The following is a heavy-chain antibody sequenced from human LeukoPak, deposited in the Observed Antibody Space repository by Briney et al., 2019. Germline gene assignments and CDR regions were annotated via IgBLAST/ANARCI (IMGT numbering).Heavy chain of an antibody. CDR3: ARDNGPFYGSGSWDWFDP. D-gene: IGHD3-10*01. Sequence: SETLSLTCTVSGDSLSRYYWSWIRQPPGKGLERIGYIYYSGSTKYNPSLTTRVTISVDTSRNQFSLKLSYVTAADTAIYYCARDNGPFYGSGSWDWFDPWGQGSLVTVSS. CDR2: IYYSGST. CDR1: GDSLSRYY. J-gene: IGHJ5*02. V-gene: IGHV4-59*01.